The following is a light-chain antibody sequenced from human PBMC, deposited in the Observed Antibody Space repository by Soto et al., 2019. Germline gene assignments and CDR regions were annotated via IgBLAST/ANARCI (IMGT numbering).Light chain of an antibody. CDR3: QHYGSSPPIT. J-gene: IGKJ5*01. Sequence: IVLTQSPGTLSLSQGERATLSCRASQSVRSTSLARYQQKPGQAPRLLMYGASSRATGIPDKFSGGGSGTDFTLTISRLEPEDFAVYYCQHYGSSPPITFGQGTRLEIK. CDR1: QSVRSTS. V-gene: IGKV3-20*01. CDR2: GAS.